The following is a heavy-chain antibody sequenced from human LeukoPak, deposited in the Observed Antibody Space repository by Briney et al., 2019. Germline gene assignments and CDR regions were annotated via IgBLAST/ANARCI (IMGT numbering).Heavy chain of an antibody. V-gene: IGHV1-18*01. CDR1: GYTFTSYG. J-gene: IGHJ4*02. Sequence: GASVKVSCTASGYTFTSYGISWVRQAPGQGLEWMGWISAYNGNTNYAQKLQGRVTMTTDTSTSTAYMELRSLRSDDTAVYYCARDKKYYYDSSGYWEDYWGQGTLVTVSS. CDR3: ARDKKYYYDSSGYWEDY. CDR2: ISAYNGNT. D-gene: IGHD3-22*01.